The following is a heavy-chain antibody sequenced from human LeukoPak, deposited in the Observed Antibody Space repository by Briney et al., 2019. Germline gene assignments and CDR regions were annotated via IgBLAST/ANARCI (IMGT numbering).Heavy chain of an antibody. J-gene: IGHJ3*02. CDR2: IYHSGST. Sequence: SETLSLTCAVSGGSISSGGYSWSWIRQPPGKGLEWIGYIYHSGSTYYNPSLKSRVTISVDRSKNQFSLKLSSVTAADTAVYYCARHIAVAGTGGAFDIWGQGTMVTVSS. CDR1: GGSISSGGYS. D-gene: IGHD6-19*01. CDR3: ARHIAVAGTGGAFDI. V-gene: IGHV4-30-2*01.